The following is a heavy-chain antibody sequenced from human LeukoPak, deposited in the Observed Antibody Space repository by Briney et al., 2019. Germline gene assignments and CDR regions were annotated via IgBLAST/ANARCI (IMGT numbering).Heavy chain of an antibody. CDR2: IYYSGST. CDR1: GGSISSNY. D-gene: IGHD2-2*01. Sequence: SETLSLTCTVSGGSISSNYWSWIRQPPGKGREWIGYIYYSGSTNYNPSLKSRVTISVDTSKNQFSLKLSSVTAADTAVYYCARDGASCSSIRCYFNWFDPWGQGTLVTVSS. V-gene: IGHV4-59*01. J-gene: IGHJ5*02. CDR3: ARDGASCSSIRCYFNWFDP.